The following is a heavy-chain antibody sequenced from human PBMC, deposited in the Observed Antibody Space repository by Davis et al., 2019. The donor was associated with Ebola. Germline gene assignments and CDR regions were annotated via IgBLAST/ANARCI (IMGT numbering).Heavy chain of an antibody. Sequence: GESLKISCAASGFTFSSYSMNWVRQAPGKGLECVSSINSSSSYIYYADSVKVRFTISRDNAKNSLYLQMNSLRAEETAVDYCAREEDVVVTAGTDYWGQGTLVTVSS. D-gene: IGHD2-21*02. J-gene: IGHJ4*02. CDR3: AREEDVVVTAGTDY. V-gene: IGHV3-21*01. CDR1: GFTFSSYS. CDR2: INSSSSYI.